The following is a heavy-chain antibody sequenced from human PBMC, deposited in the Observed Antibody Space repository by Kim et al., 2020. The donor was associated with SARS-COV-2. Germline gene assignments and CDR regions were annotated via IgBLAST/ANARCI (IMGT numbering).Heavy chain of an antibody. J-gene: IGHJ2*01. CDR2: INTSGNT. V-gene: IGHV4-4*07. Sequence: SETLSLTCTVSADSIYTYYWSWIRQPAGKRLEYIGRINTSGNTNYNPSFQSRVTMSMDTSGTQFSLRLTSVTAADTAVYYCARELPGFDWYFALWGRGTLVTVSS. CDR1: ADSIYTYY. D-gene: IGHD6-25*01. CDR3: ARELPGFDWYFAL.